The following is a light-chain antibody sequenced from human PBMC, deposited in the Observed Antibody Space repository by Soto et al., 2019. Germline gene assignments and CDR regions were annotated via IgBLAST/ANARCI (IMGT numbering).Light chain of an antibody. CDR1: SSNIGGNA. V-gene: IGLV1-44*01. Sequence: QSVLTQSPSVSGTPGQRVTISCSGSSSNIGGNAVNWYQQLPGAAPKLLTYSNNQRPSGVPDRFSGSKSGTSASLAISRLQSDDEADYYCAAWDDTLNAVLFGGGTKLTVL. CDR3: AAWDDTLNAVL. J-gene: IGLJ2*01. CDR2: SNN.